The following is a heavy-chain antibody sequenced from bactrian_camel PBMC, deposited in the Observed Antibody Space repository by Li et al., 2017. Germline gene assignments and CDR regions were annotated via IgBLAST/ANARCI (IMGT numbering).Heavy chain of an antibody. J-gene: IGHJ4*01. CDR2: INSDGTNT. Sequence: HVQLVESGGGLVQPGGSLRLSCAASGFTFSTNYMNWVRQAPGKGLEWVCSINSDGTNTYCADSVKGRFIVSRDNAKNTVYLQMNSLKAEDTAMYYCVLNYYSGSWSFVYWGQGTQVTVS. CDR3: VLNYYSGSWSFVY. CDR1: GFTFSTNY. V-gene: IGHV3S6*01. D-gene: IGHD3*01.